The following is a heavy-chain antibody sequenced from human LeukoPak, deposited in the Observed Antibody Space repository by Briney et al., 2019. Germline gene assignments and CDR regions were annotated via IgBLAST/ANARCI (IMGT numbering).Heavy chain of an antibody. D-gene: IGHD3-22*01. CDR2: INHSGST. CDR3: AGGYYYDSSGYLIDAFDI. V-gene: IGHV4-34*01. Sequence: SETLSLTCAVYGGSFSGYYWSWIRQPPGKGLEWIGEINHSGSTNYNPSLKSRVTISVDTSKNQFSLKLSSVTAADTAVYYCAGGYYYDSSGYLIDAFDIWGQGTMVTVSS. CDR1: GGSFSGYY. J-gene: IGHJ3*02.